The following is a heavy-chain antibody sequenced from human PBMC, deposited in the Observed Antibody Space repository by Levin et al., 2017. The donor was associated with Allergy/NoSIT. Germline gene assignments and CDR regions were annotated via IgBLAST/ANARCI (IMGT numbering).Heavy chain of an antibody. D-gene: IGHD3-16*01. CDR1: GYTFTSYY. Sequence: GESLKISCKASGYTFTSYYMHWVRQAPGQGLEWMGIINPSGGSTSYAQKFQGRVTMTRDTSTSTVYMELSSLRSEDTAVYYCARVRTYYDYVDLFDYWGQGTLVTVSS. CDR2: INPSGGST. CDR3: ARVRTYYDYVDLFDY. J-gene: IGHJ4*02. V-gene: IGHV1-46*01.